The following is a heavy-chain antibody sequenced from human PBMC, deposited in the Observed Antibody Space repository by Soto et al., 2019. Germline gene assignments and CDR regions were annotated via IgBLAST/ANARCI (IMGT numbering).Heavy chain of an antibody. Sequence: GGSLRLSCAASGFTFDDYAMHWVRQAPGKGLEWVSGISWNSGSIGYADSVKGRFTISSDNAKNSLYLQMNSLRAEDTALYYCAGGTSDYYFDYWGQGTLVTVSS. V-gene: IGHV3-9*01. CDR3: AGGTSDYYFDY. D-gene: IGHD1-26*01. CDR1: GFTFDDYA. J-gene: IGHJ4*02. CDR2: ISWNSGSI.